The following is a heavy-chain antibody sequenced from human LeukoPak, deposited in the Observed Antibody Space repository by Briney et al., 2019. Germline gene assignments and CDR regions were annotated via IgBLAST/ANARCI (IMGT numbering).Heavy chain of an antibody. J-gene: IGHJ2*01. CDR3: ARVFSSSSWYGRYFDL. CDR2: ISSSSSTI. CDR1: GFTFSTYA. V-gene: IGHV3-48*04. D-gene: IGHD6-13*01. Sequence: GGSLRLSCAASGFTFSTYAMSWVRQAPGKGLEWVSYISSSSSTIYYADSVKGRFTISRDNAKNSLYLQMNSLRAEDTAVYYCARVFSSSSWYGRYFDLWGRGTLVTVSS.